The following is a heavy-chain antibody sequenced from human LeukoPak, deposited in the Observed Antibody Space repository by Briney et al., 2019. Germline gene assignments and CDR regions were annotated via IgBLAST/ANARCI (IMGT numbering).Heavy chain of an antibody. CDR3: ARGSRFLDY. CDR2: INPSGGRT. J-gene: IGHJ4*02. Sequence: GASVKVSCKASGYTFTSDYIHWVRQAPGQGLEWLGIINPSGGRTTYGQNFQGRVTMTRDTSTSTVYMELSSLTSEDTAVYYWARGSRFLDYWGQGTLVTVSS. CDR1: GYTFTSDY. V-gene: IGHV1-46*01. D-gene: IGHD3-3*01.